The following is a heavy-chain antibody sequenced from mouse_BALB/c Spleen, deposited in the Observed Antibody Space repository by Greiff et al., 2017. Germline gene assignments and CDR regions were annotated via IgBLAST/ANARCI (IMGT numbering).Heavy chain of an antibody. CDR3: ARGPTVVATYWYFDV. CDR2: ISYSGST. V-gene: IGHV3-8*02. D-gene: IGHD1-1*01. J-gene: IGHJ1*01. CDR1: GDSITSGY. Sequence: EVKLEVSGPSLVKPSQTLSLTCSVTGDSITSGYWNWIRKFPGNKLEYMGYISYSGSTYYNPSLKSRISITRDTSKNQYYLQLNSVTTEDTATYYCARGPTVVATYWYFDVWGAGTTVTVSS.